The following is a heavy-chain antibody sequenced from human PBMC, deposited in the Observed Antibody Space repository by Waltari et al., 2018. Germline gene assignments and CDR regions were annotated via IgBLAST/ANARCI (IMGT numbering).Heavy chain of an antibody. CDR2: IYYSGST. CDR3: ARDLPYCSSTICYAFNI. Sequence: QVQLPESGPGLVKPSEPLSLTCPVPGGAITSYYRSWIRQPPGKGLEGIGYIYYSGSTNYNPSLKSRVTISVDTSKNQFSLKLSSVTAADTAVYYCARDLPYCSSTICYAFNIWGQGTMVTVSS. CDR1: GGAITSYY. V-gene: IGHV4-59*01. D-gene: IGHD2-2*01. J-gene: IGHJ3*02.